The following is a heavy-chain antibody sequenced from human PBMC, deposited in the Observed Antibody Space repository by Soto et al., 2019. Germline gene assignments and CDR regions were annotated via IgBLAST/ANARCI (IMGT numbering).Heavy chain of an antibody. D-gene: IGHD2-15*01. V-gene: IGHV5-51*01. CDR2: IYPADSDV. CDR3: GRHGPALPNPLAD. CDR1: GYTFTTYW. J-gene: IGHJ1*01. Sequence: LGESLKISCKGSGYTFTTYWIGWVRQVPGKGLEWMGFIYPADSDVRYSPSFQGQVTLSVDKSISTAYLEWSSLKASDTAMFYCGRHGPALPNPLADWGQGTLVPVPS.